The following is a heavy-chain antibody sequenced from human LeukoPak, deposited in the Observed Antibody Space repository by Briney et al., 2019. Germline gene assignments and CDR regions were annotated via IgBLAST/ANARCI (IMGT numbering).Heavy chain of an antibody. V-gene: IGHV4-4*08. D-gene: IGHD2-21*02. J-gene: IGHJ4*02. Sequence: SETLSLTCTVSADSINTYYWSWIRQPPGKALECIGYIYRSGDTNSNPSLKSRVTMSLDTSNRQFSLQLRSVTAADTAVYFCARTARVFDHWGQGLLVTVSS. CDR3: ARTARVFDH. CDR2: IYRSGDT. CDR1: ADSINTYY.